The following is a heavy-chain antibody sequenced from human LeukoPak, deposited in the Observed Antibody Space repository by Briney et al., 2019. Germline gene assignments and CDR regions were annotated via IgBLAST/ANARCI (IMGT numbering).Heavy chain of an antibody. CDR1: GGSISSYY. Sequence: PSETLSLTCTVSGGSISSYYWSWIRQPAGKGLEWIGSIYYSGSTYYNPSLKSRVPISVDTSKNQFSLKLSSVTAADTAVYYCARGGIVLMVYAIWGQGTLVTVSS. D-gene: IGHD2-8*01. CDR2: IYYSGST. V-gene: IGHV4-4*07. CDR3: ARGGIVLMVYAI. J-gene: IGHJ4*02.